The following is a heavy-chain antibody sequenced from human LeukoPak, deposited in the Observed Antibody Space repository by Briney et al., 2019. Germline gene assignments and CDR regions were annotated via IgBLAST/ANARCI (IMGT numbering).Heavy chain of an antibody. CDR2: IKQDGSEK. CDR3: ARVGGQRYCSGGSCYGYYYMDV. CDR1: GFTFSDYY. Sequence: PGGSLRLSCAASGFTFSDYYMSWIRQAPGKGLEWVANIKQDGSEKYYVDSVKGRFTISRDNAKNSLYLQMNSLRAEDTAVYYCARVGGQRYCSGGSCYGYYYMDVWGKGTTVTVSS. V-gene: IGHV3-7*01. D-gene: IGHD2-15*01. J-gene: IGHJ6*03.